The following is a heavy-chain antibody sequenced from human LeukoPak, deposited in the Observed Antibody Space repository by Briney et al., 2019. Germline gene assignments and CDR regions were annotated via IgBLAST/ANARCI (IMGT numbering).Heavy chain of an antibody. CDR2: ILYDGSKQ. Sequence: PGRSLRLSCAASGFTFSTYTMHWVRQAPGKGLEWVAVILYDGSKQYYANSMRGRFTVSRDNSKNTLYLQMNSLRAEDTATYYCARVDCSTTSCSPFDYWGQGTLVTVSS. J-gene: IGHJ4*02. CDR3: ARVDCSTTSCSPFDY. CDR1: GFTFSTYT. V-gene: IGHV3-30*01. D-gene: IGHD2-2*01.